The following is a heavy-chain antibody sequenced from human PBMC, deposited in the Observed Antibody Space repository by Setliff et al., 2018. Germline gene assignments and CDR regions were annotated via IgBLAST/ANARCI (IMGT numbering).Heavy chain of an antibody. D-gene: IGHD6-19*01. CDR3: ARSRTIAVKGGVFAV. V-gene: IGHV4-31*03. CDR1: GASISSDGYY. CDR2: IYYSGST. Sequence: SETLSLTCIVSGASISSDGYYWSWIRQHPGKGLEWIGYIYYSGSTYYNPSLKSRVTISLDTSKNQFSLELSSVTAADTAVYYCARSRTIAVKGGVFAVWGRGTLVTSPQ. J-gene: IGHJ2*01.